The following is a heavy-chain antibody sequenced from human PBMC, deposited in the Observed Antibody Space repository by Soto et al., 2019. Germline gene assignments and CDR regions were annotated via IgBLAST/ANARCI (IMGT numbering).Heavy chain of an antibody. V-gene: IGHV3-66*01. CDR1: GFTVSSNY. CDR2: XYXXXRK. J-gene: IGHJ4*02. Sequence: GSLRLSCAASGFTVSSNYMSWVRQAPGXXXXXXXVXYXXXRKXXEEXLXXXXXIXXXXXXXTLYLKMKIMRAEDTAVYYCARDISRTFDYWGQGTLVTVYS. CDR3: ARDISRTFDY.